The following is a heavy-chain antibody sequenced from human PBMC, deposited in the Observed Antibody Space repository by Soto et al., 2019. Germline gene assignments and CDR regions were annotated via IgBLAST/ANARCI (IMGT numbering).Heavy chain of an antibody. J-gene: IGHJ4*02. V-gene: IGHV1-69*19. CDR3: ARGAIVAVPAALSSYHDYKNSRFDS. D-gene: IGHD2-15*01. CDR1: GGSFSDFA. Sequence: QVQLAQSGAEMTKPGSSVKVSCRASGGSFSDFAFSWVRQAPGQGREWMGGIIPMFAATKYAQRLQDRVTITADEAKNTVYWAPNSLTSADTAIYYCARGAIVAVPAALSSYHDYKNSRFDSWGQGTLCTVS. CDR2: IIPMFAAT.